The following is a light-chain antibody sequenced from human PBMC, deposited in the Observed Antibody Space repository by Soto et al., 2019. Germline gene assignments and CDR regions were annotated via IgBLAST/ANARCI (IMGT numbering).Light chain of an antibody. V-gene: IGLV2-14*01. Sequence: QSALTQPASVSGSPGQSITISCTGTSSDVGGYNYVSWYQQHPGRAPKLMIYDVSNRPSGVSDRFSGSKSGNTASLTISGLHAEDEDDYYCSSYTSTSTRVFGTGTKVTVL. CDR1: SSDVGGYNY. J-gene: IGLJ1*01. CDR2: DVS. CDR3: SSYTSTSTRV.